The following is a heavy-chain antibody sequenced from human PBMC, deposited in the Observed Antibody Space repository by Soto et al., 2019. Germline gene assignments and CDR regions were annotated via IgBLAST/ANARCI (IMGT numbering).Heavy chain of an antibody. CDR2: IYYSGST. CDR3: ARDGSFYQYYYYGMDV. Sequence: SETLSLTCTVSGGSISSGGYYWSWIHQHPGKGLEWIGYIYYSGSTYYNPSLKSRVTISVDTSKNQFSLKLSSVTAADTAVYYCARDGSFYQYYYYGMDVWGQGTTVTVSS. J-gene: IGHJ6*02. V-gene: IGHV4-31*03. CDR1: GGSISSGGYY. D-gene: IGHD3-16*02.